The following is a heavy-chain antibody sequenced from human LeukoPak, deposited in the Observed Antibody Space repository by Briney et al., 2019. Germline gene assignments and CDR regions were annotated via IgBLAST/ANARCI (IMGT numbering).Heavy chain of an antibody. CDR2: ISSSSSYI. V-gene: IGHV3-21*01. D-gene: IGHD1-26*01. CDR3: ASSGSYSDYYYYYMDV. J-gene: IGHJ6*03. CDR1: GFPFSTYW. Sequence: GGSLRLSCAASGFPFSTYWMSWVRQAPGKGLEWVSSISSSSSYIYYADSVKGRFTISRDNAKNSLYLQMNSLRAEDTAVYYCASSGSYSDYYYYYMDVWGKGTTVTISS.